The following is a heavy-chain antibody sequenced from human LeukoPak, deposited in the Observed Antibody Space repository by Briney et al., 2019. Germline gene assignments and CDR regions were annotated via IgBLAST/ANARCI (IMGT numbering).Heavy chain of an antibody. V-gene: IGHV2-5*02. Sequence: SGPTLVNPTQTLTLTCTFSGFSLTTSGVGVGWIRQPPGKALEWLAVTYWDDDKRYSPSLKSRLTITKDTSKNQVVLTMTNIDPVDTATYYCAHRLRGSSGWDFDYWGQGTLVTVSS. CDR2: TYWDDDK. D-gene: IGHD6-19*01. CDR3: AHRLRGSSGWDFDY. J-gene: IGHJ4*02. CDR1: GFSLTTSGVG.